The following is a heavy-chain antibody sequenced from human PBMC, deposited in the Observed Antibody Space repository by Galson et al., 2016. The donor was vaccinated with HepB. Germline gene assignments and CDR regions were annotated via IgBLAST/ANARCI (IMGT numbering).Heavy chain of an antibody. D-gene: IGHD6-6*01. CDR1: GDSMNGYY. J-gene: IGHJ4*02. CDR2: IYYTGTS. V-gene: IGHV4-59*01. Sequence: SETLSLTCTITGDSMNGYYWNWIRQPPGKGLEWIGNIYYTGTSTDNPSLEGRVTMSVATSNNQFSLNLTSVTTADTAVYYCERTKGKISRSSGMDYWGQGILVTVSS. CDR3: ERTKGKISRSSGMDY.